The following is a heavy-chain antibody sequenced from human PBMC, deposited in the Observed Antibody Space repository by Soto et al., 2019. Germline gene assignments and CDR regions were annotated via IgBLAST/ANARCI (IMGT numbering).Heavy chain of an antibody. CDR1: GYTFTGYD. D-gene: IGHD2-21*01. J-gene: IGHJ6*02. Sequence: QVQLVQSGAEVQKPGASVKLSCKASGYTFTGYDMHWVRQAPGQGREWMGWINPNSRGSNSVQKLRGRVTMTRDTSISTVYVVLSRLRDDDTAVYYCARARGINYNYYGMDVWGQGTTVTVSS. CDR3: ARARGINYNYYGMDV. V-gene: IGHV1-2*02. CDR2: INPNSRGS.